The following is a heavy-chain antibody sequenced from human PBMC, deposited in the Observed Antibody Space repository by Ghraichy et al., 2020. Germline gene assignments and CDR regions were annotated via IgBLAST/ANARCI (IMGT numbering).Heavy chain of an antibody. D-gene: IGHD6-13*01. CDR3: ARDPPKQEYYYNYVDV. Sequence: SETLSLTCAVYGGSLSGYYWSWVRQPPGKGLEWIAEINHSGTANYNPSLKSRVSISVDTSKNQFSLKLSSVTAADTAVYYCARDPPKQEYYYNYVDVWGTGTTVTVSS. CDR1: GGSLSGYY. V-gene: IGHV4-34*01. CDR2: INHSGTA. J-gene: IGHJ6*03.